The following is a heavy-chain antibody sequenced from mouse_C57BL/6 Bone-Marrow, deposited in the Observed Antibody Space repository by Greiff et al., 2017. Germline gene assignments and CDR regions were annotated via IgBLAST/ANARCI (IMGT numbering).Heavy chain of an antibody. V-gene: IGHV1-81*01. Sequence: QVHVKQSGAELARPGASVKLSCKASGYTFTSYGISWVKQRTGQGLEGIGEIYPRSGNTYYNAKFKGKATLTADKSSSTAYMELRSLTSEDSAVYFCARYPLYAIDYWGQGTSVTVSS. CDR1: GYTFTSYG. CDR2: IYPRSGNT. J-gene: IGHJ4*01. CDR3: ARYPLYAIDY.